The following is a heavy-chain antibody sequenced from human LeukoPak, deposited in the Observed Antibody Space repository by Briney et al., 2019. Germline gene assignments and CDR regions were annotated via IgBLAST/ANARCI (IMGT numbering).Heavy chain of an antibody. J-gene: IGHJ3*02. CDR1: GGSISSSSYY. Sequence: PSETLSLTCTVSGGSISSSSYYWGWIRQPPGKGLEWIGSIYYSGSTYYNPSLKSRVTISVDASKNQFSLKLSSVTAADTAVYYCARVHLYRSGGSCIVSAFDIWGQGTMVTVSS. CDR3: ARVHLYRSGGSCIVSAFDI. CDR2: IYYSGST. D-gene: IGHD2-15*01. V-gene: IGHV4-39*07.